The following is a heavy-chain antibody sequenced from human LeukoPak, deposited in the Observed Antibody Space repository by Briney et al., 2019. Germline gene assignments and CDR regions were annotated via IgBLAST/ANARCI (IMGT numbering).Heavy chain of an antibody. CDR3: ARGYSYGSDYYYGKDV. Sequence: ASVKVSCKASGYTFTSYAISWVRQAPGQGLEWMGWISGYNGNTKYAQKVQGRVTMTTDTSTSTAYMELRSLRSDDTAVYYCARGYSYGSDYYYGKDVWGQGTTVTVSS. CDR2: ISGYNGNT. D-gene: IGHD5-18*01. CDR1: GYTFTSYA. J-gene: IGHJ6*02. V-gene: IGHV1-18*01.